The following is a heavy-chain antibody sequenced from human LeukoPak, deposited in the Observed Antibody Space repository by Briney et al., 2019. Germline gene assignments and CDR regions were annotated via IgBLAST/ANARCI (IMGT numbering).Heavy chain of an antibody. CDR1: GYTFTGYY. Sequence: ASVRVSCKASGYTFTGYYMHWVRQAPGLGLEWMGWINPNSGDTIFAQRFQGRVTMTRDTSISTAYMELSRLRSDDTAVYYCARRYYYDSSGYRGDYWGQGTLVTVSS. V-gene: IGHV1-2*02. D-gene: IGHD3-22*01. J-gene: IGHJ4*02. CDR3: ARRYYYDSSGYRGDY. CDR2: INPNSGDT.